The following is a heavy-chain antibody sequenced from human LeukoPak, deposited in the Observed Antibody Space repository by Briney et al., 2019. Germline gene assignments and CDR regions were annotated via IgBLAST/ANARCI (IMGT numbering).Heavy chain of an antibody. Sequence: GGSLRLSCAASGFTFSSYSMDWVRQAPGKGLDWVSSINSGSSYIYYADSVKGRFTISRDNAKNSLFLQMNTLRAEDTAVYYCARAIFSRGWYLVDYWGQGTLVTVSS. CDR2: INSGSSYI. V-gene: IGHV3-21*01. CDR1: GFTFSSYS. CDR3: ARAIFSRGWYLVDY. D-gene: IGHD6-19*01. J-gene: IGHJ4*02.